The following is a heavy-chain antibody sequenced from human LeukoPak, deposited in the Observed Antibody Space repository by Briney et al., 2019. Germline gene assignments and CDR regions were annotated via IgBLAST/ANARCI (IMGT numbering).Heavy chain of an antibody. CDR2: IYHSGST. CDR3: AREGPYYYDSSGSFDY. Sequence: SETLSLTCTVSGYSISSGYYWGWIRQPPGKGLEWIGSIYHSGSTYYNPSLESRVTISVDTSKNQFSLKLSSVTAADTAVYYCAREGPYYYDSSGSFDYWGQGTLVTVSS. D-gene: IGHD3-22*01. V-gene: IGHV4-38-2*02. J-gene: IGHJ4*02. CDR1: GYSISSGYY.